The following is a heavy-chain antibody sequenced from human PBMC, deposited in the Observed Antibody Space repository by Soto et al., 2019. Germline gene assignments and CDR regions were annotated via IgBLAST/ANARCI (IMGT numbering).Heavy chain of an antibody. D-gene: IGHD5-12*01. V-gene: IGHV1-69*12. J-gene: IGHJ3*02. CDR3: ARAIVEMATIVDAFDI. CDR2: IIPIFGTA. Sequence: QVQLVQSGAEVKKPGSSVKVSCKASGGTFSNYAISWVRQAPGQGLDWMGGIIPIFGTANYAQKFQGRVMITADESTSTDYMELSSLRSEDTAMYYCARAIVEMATIVDAFDIWGQGTMVTVSS. CDR1: GGTFSNYA.